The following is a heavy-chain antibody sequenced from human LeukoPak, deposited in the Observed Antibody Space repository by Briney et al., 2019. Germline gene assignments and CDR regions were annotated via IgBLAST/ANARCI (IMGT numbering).Heavy chain of an antibody. D-gene: IGHD1-26*01. CDR1: GFTFSSYA. CDR2: ISGSGGST. CDR3: AKLGRRRSPGYYFDY. Sequence: PGGSLRLSCAASGFTFSSYATSWVRQAPGKGLEWVSAISGSGGSTYYADSVKGRFTISRDNSKNTLYLQMNSLRAEDTAVYYCAKLGRRRSPGYYFDYWGQGTLVTVSS. J-gene: IGHJ4*02. V-gene: IGHV3-23*01.